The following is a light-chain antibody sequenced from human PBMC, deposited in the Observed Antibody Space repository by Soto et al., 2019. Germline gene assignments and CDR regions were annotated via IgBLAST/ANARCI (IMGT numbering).Light chain of an antibody. CDR2: GVS. J-gene: IGKJ2*01. Sequence: EIVLTQSPGTLSLSPGERATLSCRASQSVSSTYLAWYQQKPGQAPRLLIYGVSSRATGIPDRFSGSGSGTDFILTISRLEPEDFAVYYCQQYDSSPLTFGQGTKLELK. V-gene: IGKV3-20*01. CDR1: QSVSSTY. CDR3: QQYDSSPLT.